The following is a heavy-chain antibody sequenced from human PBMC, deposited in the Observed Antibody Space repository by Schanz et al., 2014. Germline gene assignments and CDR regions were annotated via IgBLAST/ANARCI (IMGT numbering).Heavy chain of an antibody. Sequence: SGGGLVQPGGSLRLSCAASGITFSDYAMSWVRQAPGKGLEWVSTIASGGSHTFYADSVKGRFTISRDNSKNTLYVQMNSLRAEDTAVYYCAKSMYSTSWAFDFWGQGAQVTVSS. CDR3: AKSMYSTSWAFDF. D-gene: IGHD2-2*01. V-gene: IGHV3-23*01. CDR2: IASGGSHT. CDR1: GITFSDYA. J-gene: IGHJ4*02.